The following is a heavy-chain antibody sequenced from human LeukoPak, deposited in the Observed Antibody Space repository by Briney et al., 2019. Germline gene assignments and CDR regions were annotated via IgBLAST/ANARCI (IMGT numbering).Heavy chain of an antibody. CDR1: GGSFSGYY. Sequence: LETLSLTCAVYGGSFSGYYWSWIRQPPRKGLEWIGEINHSGSTNYNPSLKSRVTISVDTSKNQFSLKLSSVTAADTAVYYCARGPRTSGWYVNYWGQGTLVTVSS. CDR2: INHSGST. V-gene: IGHV4-34*01. J-gene: IGHJ4*02. CDR3: ARGPRTSGWYVNY. D-gene: IGHD6-19*01.